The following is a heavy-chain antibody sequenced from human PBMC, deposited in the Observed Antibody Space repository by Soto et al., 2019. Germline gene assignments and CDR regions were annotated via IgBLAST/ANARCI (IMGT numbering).Heavy chain of an antibody. CDR3: ARFVRHQLPTIDF. J-gene: IGHJ4*02. V-gene: IGHV1-69*05. CDR1: GGTFSSYA. Sequence: SVKVSCKASGGTFSSYAISWVRQAPGQGLEWMGGIIPIFGTANYAQKFQGRATMTRNTSISTAYMDLIGLRSDDTAVYYCARFVRHQLPTIDFWGQGTMVTVSS. CDR2: IIPIFGTA. D-gene: IGHD2-2*01.